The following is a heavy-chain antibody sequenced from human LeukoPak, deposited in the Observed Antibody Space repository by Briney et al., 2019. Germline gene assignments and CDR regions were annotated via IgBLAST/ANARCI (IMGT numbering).Heavy chain of an antibody. CDR2: ISGSSNYI. Sequence: GGSLRLSCAASGFTFSSYNMNWVRQARGEWLEWVSSISGSSNYIFYADSVKGRFTISRDNAKSSDYLQMSSLRADDTAVYYCVVPLSFDYWGQGTLVTVSS. CDR1: GFTFSSYN. J-gene: IGHJ4*02. CDR3: VVPLSFDY. V-gene: IGHV3-21*01.